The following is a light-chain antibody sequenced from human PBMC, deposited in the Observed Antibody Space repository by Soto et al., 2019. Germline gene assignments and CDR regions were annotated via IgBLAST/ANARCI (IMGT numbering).Light chain of an antibody. V-gene: IGLV2-14*03. CDR2: DVS. J-gene: IGLJ1*01. CDR3: TSYTTSSTYV. Sequence: QSALTQPASVSGSPGRSITISCTGTISDVSGYDYVSWYQHYPGKAPKLLIYDVSNRPSGVSDRFSGSKSGNTASLTISGLQAEDEADYYCTSYTTSSTYVFGTGTKVTLL. CDR1: ISDVSGYDY.